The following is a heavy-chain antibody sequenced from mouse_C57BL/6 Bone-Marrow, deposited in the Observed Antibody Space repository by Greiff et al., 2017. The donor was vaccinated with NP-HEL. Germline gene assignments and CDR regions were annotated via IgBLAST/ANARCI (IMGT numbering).Heavy chain of an antibody. CDR3: AIQDYDYDDYAMDY. CDR1: GFTFSDYY. D-gene: IGHD2-4*01. J-gene: IGHJ4*01. V-gene: IGHV5-12*01. Sequence: EVMLVESGGGLVQPGGSLKLSCAASGFTFSDYYMYWVRQTPEKRLEWVAYISNGGGSTYYPDTVKGRFTISRDNAKNTLYLQMSRLKSEDTAMYYCAIQDYDYDDYAMDYWGQGTSVTVSS. CDR2: ISNGGGST.